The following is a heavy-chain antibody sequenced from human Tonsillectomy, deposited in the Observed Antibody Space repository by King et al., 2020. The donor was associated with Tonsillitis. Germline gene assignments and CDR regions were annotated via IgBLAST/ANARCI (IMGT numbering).Heavy chain of an antibody. CDR3: ARDWHYDSSGDDAFDI. J-gene: IGHJ3*02. V-gene: IGHV4-4*07. CDR1: GGSISSYY. D-gene: IGHD3-22*01. Sequence: VQLQESGPGLVKPSETLSLTCSVSGGSISSYYWSWIRQPAGEGLEWIGRIYSSGITNYNPSLKSRVTMSVDTSKNQFSPKLSSVTAADTAMYYCARDWHYDSSGDDAFDIWGQGTMVTVSS. CDR2: IYSSGIT.